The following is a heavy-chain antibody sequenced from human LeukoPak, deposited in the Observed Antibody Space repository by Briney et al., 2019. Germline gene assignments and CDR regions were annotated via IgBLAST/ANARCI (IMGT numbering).Heavy chain of an antibody. Sequence: PSETLSLTCTVSGGSISSYYWSWIRQPPGKGLEWIGYIYYSGSTNYNPSLKSRVTISVDTSKNQFSLKLSSVTAADTAVYYCAREVQGDSYNFWGQGTLVTVSS. D-gene: IGHD5-18*01. V-gene: IGHV4-59*12. CDR3: AREVQGDSYNF. CDR2: IYYSGST. J-gene: IGHJ4*02. CDR1: GGSISSYY.